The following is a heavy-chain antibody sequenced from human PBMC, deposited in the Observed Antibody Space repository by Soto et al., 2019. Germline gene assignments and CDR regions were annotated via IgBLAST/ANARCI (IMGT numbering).Heavy chain of an antibody. Sequence: GSLRLSCAASGFTFITYSMSFCRQAPGKWLEWISSISSSSYYIYYADSVKGRFTISRDNAKNSLYLQMNSLRAEDTAVYYCARDPASNVYFDYWGQGTRVTV. D-gene: IGHD3-16*01. CDR1: GFTFITYS. CDR3: ARDPASNVYFDY. J-gene: IGHJ4*02. V-gene: IGHV3-21*01. CDR2: ISSSSYYI.